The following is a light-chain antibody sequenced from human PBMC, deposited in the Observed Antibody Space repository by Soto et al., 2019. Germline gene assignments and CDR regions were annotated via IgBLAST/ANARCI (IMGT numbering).Light chain of an antibody. CDR3: MQALQSPWT. CDR2: WGS. J-gene: IGKJ1*01. V-gene: IGKV2-28*01. CDR1: QSLLHSNGYNF. Sequence: DPVMTQSPLSLPVTPGEPASISCRSNQSLLHSNGYNFLDWYLQKPGQSPQLLIYWGSNRASGVPDRFSGSGSGTDFTLKISRLEAEDVGVYYCMQALQSPWTFGQGTKVEIK.